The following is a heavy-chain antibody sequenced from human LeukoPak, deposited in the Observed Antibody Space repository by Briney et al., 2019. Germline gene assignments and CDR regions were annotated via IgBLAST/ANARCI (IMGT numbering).Heavy chain of an antibody. CDR3: AKVMKWSGSYYFDY. CDR2: ISGSGGST. D-gene: IGHD1-26*01. Sequence: GGSLRLSCAASGFTFSVYFMGWVRQAPRKGLEWVSAISGSGGSTYYADSVKGRFTISRDNSKTTLYLQMNSLRAEDTAVYYCAKVMKWSGSYYFDYWGQGTLVTVSS. CDR1: GFTFSVYF. J-gene: IGHJ4*02. V-gene: IGHV3-23*01.